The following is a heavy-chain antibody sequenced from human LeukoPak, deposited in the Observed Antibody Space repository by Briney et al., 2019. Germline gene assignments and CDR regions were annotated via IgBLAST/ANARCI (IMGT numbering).Heavy chain of an antibody. Sequence: ASVTVSCKASGYTFTGYYMHWVRQAPGQGLEWMGWINPNSGGTNYAQKFQGRVTMTRDTSISTAYMELSRLRSDDTAVYYCARVGTGYSYGPYNWFDPWGQGTLVTVSS. J-gene: IGHJ5*02. V-gene: IGHV1-2*02. CDR3: ARVGTGYSYGPYNWFDP. CDR2: INPNSGGT. D-gene: IGHD5-18*01. CDR1: GYTFTGYY.